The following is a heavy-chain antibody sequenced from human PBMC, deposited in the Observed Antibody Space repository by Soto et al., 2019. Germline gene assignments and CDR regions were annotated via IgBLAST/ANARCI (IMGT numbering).Heavy chain of an antibody. J-gene: IGHJ4*02. D-gene: IGHD3-22*01. V-gene: IGHV1-18*01. CDR1: RYTFITYG. CDR3: ARGPTDYYDNSANYFLDY. Sequence: QVQLVQSGAEVKKPGASVKVSCKASRYTFITYGVSWVRQAPGQGLDWLGWISTYNGNTRYAERLQGRVTMTTDTTTNTAYMELRNLRSDDTAVYYCARGPTDYYDNSANYFLDYWGQGTLVTVSS. CDR2: ISTYNGNT.